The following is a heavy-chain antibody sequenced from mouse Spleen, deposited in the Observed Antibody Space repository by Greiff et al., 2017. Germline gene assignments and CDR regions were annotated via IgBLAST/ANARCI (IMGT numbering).Heavy chain of an antibody. D-gene: IGHD1-1*01. Sequence: QVQLQQPGAELVKPGASVKLSCKASGYTFTSYWMHWVKQRPGQGLEWIGEINPSNGRTNYNEKFKSKATLTVDKSSSTAYMQLSSLTSEDSAVYYCARSNYYGSSYNWYFDVWGAGTTVTVSS. J-gene: IGHJ1*01. CDR2: INPSNGRT. CDR3: ARSNYYGSSYNWYFDV. V-gene: IGHV1S81*02. CDR1: GYTFTSYW.